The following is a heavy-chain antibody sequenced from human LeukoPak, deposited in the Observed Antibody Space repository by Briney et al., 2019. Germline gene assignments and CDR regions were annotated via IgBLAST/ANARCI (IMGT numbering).Heavy chain of an antibody. D-gene: IGHD6-13*01. CDR3: AKVAGDRMDY. CDR2: ISANTRKT. V-gene: IGHV1-18*01. CDR1: GYSFATYG. Sequence: ASVKVSCKTSGYSFATYGFCWVRQAPGDGLEWMGWISANTRKTSYAQKFQDRVTMTTDTFTTTAYMELRSLRLDDTAVYFCAKVAGDRMDYWGQGTLVTVSS. J-gene: IGHJ4*02.